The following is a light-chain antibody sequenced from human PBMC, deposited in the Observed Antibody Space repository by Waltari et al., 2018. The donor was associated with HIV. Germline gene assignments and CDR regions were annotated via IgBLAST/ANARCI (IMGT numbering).Light chain of an antibody. V-gene: IGKV3-20*01. CDR3: QQSGSSPPALT. CDR1: QSVSSN. Sequence: EIVMTQSPATLSVSPGERATLSCRASQSVSSNLAWYQQKPGQAPRLLIYGASSRATGIPDMFSGSGSGTDFTLTISRLEPEDFAVYYCQQSGSSPPALTFGGGTKVEIK. CDR2: GAS. J-gene: IGKJ4*01.